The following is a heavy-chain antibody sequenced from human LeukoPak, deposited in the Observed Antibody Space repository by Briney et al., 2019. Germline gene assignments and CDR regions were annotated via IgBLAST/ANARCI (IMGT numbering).Heavy chain of an antibody. V-gene: IGHV3-23*01. D-gene: IGHD1-20*01. CDR2: ISGSGGST. Sequence: GGSLRLSCAASGFTFSSYAMSWVRQAPGKGLEWVLGISGSGGSTYYADSVKGRFTISRDNSKNTLYLQMDSLRAEDTAVYYCAKDRITGTPYYFDYWGQGILVTVSS. CDR1: GFTFSSYA. J-gene: IGHJ4*02. CDR3: AKDRITGTPYYFDY.